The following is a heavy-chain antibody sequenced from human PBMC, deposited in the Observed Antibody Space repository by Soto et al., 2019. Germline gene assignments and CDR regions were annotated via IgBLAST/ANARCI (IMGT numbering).Heavy chain of an antibody. CDR1: GGSVSSGNYY. V-gene: IGHV4-61*01. Sequence: QVQLQESGPGLVKPSETLSLTCTVSGGSVSSGNYYWSWIRQPPGKGLEWIGFIYYTGSTSYNPSPKSRVTISMDTSKNQFSLKLTSVTAADTAVYYCASALYCSGGSCSFVPWGQGTLVTVSS. CDR3: ASALYCSGGSCSFVP. CDR2: IYYTGST. J-gene: IGHJ5*02. D-gene: IGHD2-15*01.